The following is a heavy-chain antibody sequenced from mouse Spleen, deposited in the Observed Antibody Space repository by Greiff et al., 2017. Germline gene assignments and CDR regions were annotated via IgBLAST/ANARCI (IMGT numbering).Heavy chain of an antibody. CDR3: AMGPFDY. D-gene: IGHD4-1*01. CDR2: IDPSDSYT. Sequence: VQLQQPGAELVKPGASVKLSCKASGYTFTSYWMQWVKQRPGQGLEWIGEIDPSDSYTNYNQKFKGKATLTVDTSSSTAYMQLSSLTSEDSAVYYCAMGPFDYWGQGTTLTVSS. V-gene: IGHV1-50*01. CDR1: GYTFTSYW. J-gene: IGHJ2*01.